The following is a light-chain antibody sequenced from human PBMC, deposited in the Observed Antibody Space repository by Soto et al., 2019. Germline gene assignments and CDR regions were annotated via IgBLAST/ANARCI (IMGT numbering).Light chain of an antibody. CDR3: MQVLQTPLT. CDR2: LGS. V-gene: IGKV2-28*01. CDR1: QSLLQSNGYNS. Sequence: DIVMSQSPLSLPVTPGEPASISCRSSQSLLQSNGYNSLEWYLQKPGQSPQLLIYLGSNRASGVPDRLSGSGSGTDFTLKISKVEAEDVGVYYCMQVLQTPLTYGQGTRLEIK. J-gene: IGKJ5*01.